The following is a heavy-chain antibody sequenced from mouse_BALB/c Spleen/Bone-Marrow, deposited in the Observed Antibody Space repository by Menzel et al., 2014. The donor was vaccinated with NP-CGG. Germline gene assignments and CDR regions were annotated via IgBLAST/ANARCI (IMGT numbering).Heavy chain of an antibody. J-gene: IGHJ3*01. V-gene: IGHV3-6*02. CDR3: AREGGSRAY. CDR1: GYSITSGYY. CDR2: ISYDGSN. Sequence: EVKLQESGPGLVKPSQSLSLTCSVTGYSITSGYYWHWIRQFPGNKLEWMGYISYDGSNNYNPSLKNRISITRDTSKNQFFLKLNSVTTEDTVTYYCAREGGSRAYWGQGTLVTVSA. D-gene: IGHD1-1*01.